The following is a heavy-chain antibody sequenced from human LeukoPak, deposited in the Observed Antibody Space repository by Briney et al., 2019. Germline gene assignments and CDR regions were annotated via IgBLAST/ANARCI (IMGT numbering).Heavy chain of an antibody. CDR2: IIPIFGTA. D-gene: IGHD1-1*01. Sequence: ASVKVSCKASGGTFSSYAISWVRQAPGQGLEWMGGIIPIFGTANYAQKFQGRVTITADESTSTAYMELSSLRSEDTAVYYCARGLEETGSPPQILRFDSWGQGNLVTVSS. J-gene: IGHJ4*02. V-gene: IGHV1-69*13. CDR3: ARGLEETGSPPQILRFDS. CDR1: GGTFSSYA.